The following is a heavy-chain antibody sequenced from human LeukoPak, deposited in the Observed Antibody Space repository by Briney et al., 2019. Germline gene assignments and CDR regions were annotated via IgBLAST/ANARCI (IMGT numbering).Heavy chain of an antibody. Sequence: GGSLRLSCAASGFTFSNYAMSWVRQAPGKGLEWVSAVSGSGDTTYYADSVKGRFTISRDNSKNTLYLQMNSLRADDTAVYYCAKAKTQAMVLPGNYWGQGTLVTVSS. V-gene: IGHV3-23*01. CDR2: VSGSGDTT. J-gene: IGHJ4*02. CDR1: GFTFSNYA. CDR3: AKAKTQAMVLPGNY. D-gene: IGHD5-18*01.